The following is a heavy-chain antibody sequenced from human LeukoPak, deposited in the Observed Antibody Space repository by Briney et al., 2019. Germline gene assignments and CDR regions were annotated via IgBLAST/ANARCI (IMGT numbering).Heavy chain of an antibody. J-gene: IGHJ5*01. CDR3: ATEKDLLLDS. D-gene: IGHD1-26*01. CDR2: FDPGDDET. CDR1: GYSLSELS. Sequence: GALVKVSCKVSGYSLSELSTHWVRQAPGQGLEWMGGFDPGDDETIYAQKFQGRVTMTEDTSTDTAYLELSSLRSEDTAVYFCATEKDLLLDSWGQGTPVTVSS. V-gene: IGHV1-24*01.